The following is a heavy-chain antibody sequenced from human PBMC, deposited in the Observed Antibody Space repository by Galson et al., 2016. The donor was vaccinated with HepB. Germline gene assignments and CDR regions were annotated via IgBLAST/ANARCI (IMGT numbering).Heavy chain of an antibody. V-gene: IGHV1-69*13. CDR3: ARTLSIYDFLTGHYYYYGMDV. Sequence: SVKVSCKASGGTFSSYAISWVRQAPGQGLEWMGGLIPIFGTANYAQKFQGRLTITADESTSTAYMELSSLRSEDTAVYYCARTLSIYDFLTGHYYYYGMDVWGQGTTVTVSS. J-gene: IGHJ6*02. CDR2: LIPIFGTA. CDR1: GGTFSSYA. D-gene: IGHD3-9*01.